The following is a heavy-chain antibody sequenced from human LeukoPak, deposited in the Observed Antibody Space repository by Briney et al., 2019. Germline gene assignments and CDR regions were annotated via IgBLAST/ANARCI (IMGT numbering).Heavy chain of an antibody. V-gene: IGHV3-9*01. CDR2: ISWNSGSI. Sequence: GGSLRLSCAASGFTFDDYAMHWVRQAPGKGLEWVSGISWNSGSIGYADSVKGRFTISRDNAKNSLYLQMNSLRAEDTASYYCAKDTTYCYGDYAFDIWGQGTMVTVSS. J-gene: IGHJ3*02. CDR3: AKDTTYCYGDYAFDI. CDR1: GFTFDDYA. D-gene: IGHD5-18*01.